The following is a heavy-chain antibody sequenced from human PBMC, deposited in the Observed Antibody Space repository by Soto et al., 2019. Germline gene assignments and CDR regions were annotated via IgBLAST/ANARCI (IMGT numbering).Heavy chain of an antibody. CDR1: GGSISSGGYY. V-gene: IGHV4-31*03. D-gene: IGHD3-3*01. CDR3: ARDRRDSDFWSGHYYYGMDV. Sequence: TLSLTCTVSGGSISSGGYYWSWIRQHPGKGLEWIGYIYYSGSTYYNPSLKSRVTISVDTSKNQFSLKLSSVTAADTAVYYCARDRRDSDFWSGHYYYGMDVWGQGTTVTVSS. J-gene: IGHJ6*02. CDR2: IYYSGST.